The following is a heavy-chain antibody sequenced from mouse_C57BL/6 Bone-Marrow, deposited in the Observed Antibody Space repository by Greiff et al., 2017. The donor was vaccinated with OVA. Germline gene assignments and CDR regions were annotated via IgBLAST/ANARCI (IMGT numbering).Heavy chain of an antibody. Sequence: QVQLKESGPELVKPGASVKISCKASGYTFTSYWMHWVKQRPGRGLEWIGRIDPNSGGTKYNEKFKSKATLTVDKPSSTAYMQLSSLTSEDSAVYYCARYTTVVATEYFDYWGQGTTLTVSS. CDR1: GYTFTSYW. V-gene: IGHV1-72*01. CDR3: ARYTTVVATEYFDY. CDR2: IDPNSGGT. D-gene: IGHD1-1*01. J-gene: IGHJ2*01.